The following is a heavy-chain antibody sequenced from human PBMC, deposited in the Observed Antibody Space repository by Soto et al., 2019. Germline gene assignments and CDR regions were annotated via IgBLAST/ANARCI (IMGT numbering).Heavy chain of an antibody. CDR2: IYPGGSDT. V-gene: IGHV5-51*01. CDR3: APSIFYYGMDV. CDR1: GYTFTNYW. Sequence: PGESLKISCKGSGYTFTNYWIGWVRQMPGKGLEWMGIIYPGGSDTKYNPSFQGQVTISADKSITTTYLRWTSLKASDTAIYYCAPSIFYYGMDVWGQGTTVTVSS. J-gene: IGHJ6*02.